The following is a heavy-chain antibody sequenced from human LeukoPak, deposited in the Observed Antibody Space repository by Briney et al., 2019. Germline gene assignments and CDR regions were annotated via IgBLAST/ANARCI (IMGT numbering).Heavy chain of an antibody. Sequence: GASVKVSCKASGNTFTSYYIHWVRQAPGRGLEWMGVINPTDGSTSYAQRIQGRVTTTSGTSTSTVYMDLRGLRSEDTAVYYCARARPIQLWLLGWFDPWGQGTLVTVSS. CDR2: INPTDGST. CDR3: ARARPIQLWLLGWFDP. D-gene: IGHD5-18*01. J-gene: IGHJ5*02. V-gene: IGHV1-46*01. CDR1: GNTFTSYY.